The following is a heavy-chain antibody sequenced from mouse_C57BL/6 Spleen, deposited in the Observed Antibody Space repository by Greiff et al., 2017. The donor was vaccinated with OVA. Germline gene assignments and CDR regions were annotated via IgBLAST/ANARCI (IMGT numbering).Heavy chain of an antibody. CDR3: VREGGSSGYDN. Sequence: VQLQESGAELVKPGASVKISCKASGYAFSSYWMNWVKQRPGKGLEWIGQIYPGDGDTNYNGKFKGKATLTADKSSSTAYMQLSSLTSEDSAVYFCVREGGSSGYDNWGQGTPLTVSA. CDR2: IYPGDGDT. D-gene: IGHD3-2*02. J-gene: IGHJ2*01. V-gene: IGHV1-80*01. CDR1: GYAFSSYW.